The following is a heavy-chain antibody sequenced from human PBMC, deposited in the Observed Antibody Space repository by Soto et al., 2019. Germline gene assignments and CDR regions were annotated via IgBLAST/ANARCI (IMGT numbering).Heavy chain of an antibody. CDR1: GFTFARYA. CDR2: MSHDENRK. D-gene: IGHD3-3*01. V-gene: IGHV3-30*18. CDR3: ANDYDFWSASVNPYFDS. J-gene: IGHJ4*02. Sequence: PGGSLRLSCAASGFTFARYAMHWVRHSPGKGLEWVAFMSHDENRKLYSDSVKGRFTISRDNSKSTLYLQMSRLRAEDTAVYYCANDYDFWSASVNPYFDSWGLGTLVTVSS.